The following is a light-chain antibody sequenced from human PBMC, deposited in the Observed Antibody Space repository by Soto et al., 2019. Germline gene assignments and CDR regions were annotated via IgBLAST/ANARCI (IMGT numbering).Light chain of an antibody. CDR1: QSISSW. J-gene: IGKJ3*01. CDR3: QQSFYVPYT. CDR2: KAS. Sequence: DIQMTQSPSTLSASVGDRVTITCRASQSISSWLAWYQQKPGKAPKLLIYKASTLKSGVPPRFSGSGSGTDFTLTISSLQPDDFATYYCQQSFYVPYTFGPGTKVDN. V-gene: IGKV1-5*03.